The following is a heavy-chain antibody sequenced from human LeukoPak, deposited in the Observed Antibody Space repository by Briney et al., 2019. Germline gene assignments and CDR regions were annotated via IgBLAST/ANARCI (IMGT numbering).Heavy chain of an antibody. CDR2: INHSGST. CDR3: ARGRGGNCSSTSCYTYFDY. Sequence: PSETLSLTCAVYGGPFSGYYWSWIRQPPGKGLEWIGEINHSGSTNYNPSLKSRVTISVDTSKNQFSLKLSSVTAADTAVYYCARGRGGNCSSTSCYTYFDYWGQGTLVTVSS. V-gene: IGHV4-34*01. J-gene: IGHJ4*02. CDR1: GGPFSGYY. D-gene: IGHD2-2*02.